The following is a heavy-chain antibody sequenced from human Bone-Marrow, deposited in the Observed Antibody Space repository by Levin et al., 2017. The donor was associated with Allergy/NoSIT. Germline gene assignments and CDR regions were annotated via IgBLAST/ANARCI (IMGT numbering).Heavy chain of an antibody. CDR3: ARIRDYYGAGSFGALDV. CDR2: IDWTDDK. Sequence: ESGPTLVKPTQTLTLTCTFSGFSLSTYGMCVTWIRQTPGKALEWLALIDWTDDKNYSTSLKTRLTISKDTSTDQVVLTMTNMDPVDTATYYCARIRDYYGAGSFGALDVWGKGTTVTVSS. D-gene: IGHD3-10*01. V-gene: IGHV2-70*01. CDR1: GFSLSTYGMC. J-gene: IGHJ6*04.